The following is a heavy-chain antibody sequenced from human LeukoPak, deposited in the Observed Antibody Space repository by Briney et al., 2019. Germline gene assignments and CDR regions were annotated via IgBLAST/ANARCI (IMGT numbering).Heavy chain of an antibody. D-gene: IGHD2-21*02. V-gene: IGHV4-34*01. CDR3: ARDYCGGDCFDY. Sequence: SETLSLTCAVYGGSFSGYYWIWIRQPPGKGLEWIGEINHSGSTNYNPSLKSRVTISVDTSKNQFSLKLSSVTAADTAVYYCARDYCGGDCFDYWGQGTLVTVSS. CDR1: GGSFSGYY. CDR2: INHSGST. J-gene: IGHJ4*02.